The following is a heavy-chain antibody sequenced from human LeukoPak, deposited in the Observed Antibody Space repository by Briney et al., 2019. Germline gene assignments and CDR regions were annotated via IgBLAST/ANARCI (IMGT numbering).Heavy chain of an antibody. V-gene: IGHV4-39*07. Sequence: SETLSLTCTVSGGSISSSSYYWGWIRQPPGKGLEWIGSIYYSGSTYYNPSLKSRVTISVDTSKNQFSLKLSSVTAADTAVYYCARGWGDRDGYNYGYWGQGTLVTVSS. J-gene: IGHJ4*02. D-gene: IGHD5-24*01. CDR2: IYYSGST. CDR3: ARGWGDRDGYNYGY. CDR1: GGSISSSSYY.